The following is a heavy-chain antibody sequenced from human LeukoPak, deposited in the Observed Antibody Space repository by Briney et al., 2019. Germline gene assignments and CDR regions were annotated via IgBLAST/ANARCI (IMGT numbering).Heavy chain of an antibody. D-gene: IGHD6-19*01. J-gene: IGHJ4*02. Sequence: GGSLRLSCSASGFIFSNYGMSWVRQAPGKGLEWVISISGSGSTTFYADSVKGRFTISRDNSKNMLYLQMTSLRAEDTAVYYCAKGTSTYSSGSFDYWGRGTLVTVSS. CDR1: GFIFSNYG. CDR2: ISGSGSTT. CDR3: AKGTSTYSSGSFDY. V-gene: IGHV3-23*01.